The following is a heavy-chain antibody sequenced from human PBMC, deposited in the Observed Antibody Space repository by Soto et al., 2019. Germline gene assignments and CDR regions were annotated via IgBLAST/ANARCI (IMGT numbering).Heavy chain of an antibody. CDR2: IYYSGIT. V-gene: IGHV4-31*03. Sequence: PSETLSLTCTVSRGSISSGGYYWSWIRRHPGKGLEWIGYIYYSGITYSNPSLKSRVTISVDTSKNQFSLKLSSVTAADTAVYYCARVSVTFFDYWGQGTLVTVSS. J-gene: IGHJ4*02. CDR3: ARVSVTFFDY. CDR1: RGSISSGGYY.